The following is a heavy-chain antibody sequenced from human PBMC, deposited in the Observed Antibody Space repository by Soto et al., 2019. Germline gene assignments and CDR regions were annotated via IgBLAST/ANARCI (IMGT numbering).Heavy chain of an antibody. CDR2: IYYSGST. CDR3: ARDLPGGSSGFLDAFEI. CDR1: GGSISSGGYY. V-gene: IGHV4-31*03. D-gene: IGHD3-22*01. Sequence: QVQLQESGPGLVKPSQTLSLTCTVSGGSISSGGYYWSWIRQHPGKGLEWIGYIYYSGSTYYNPFLKSRVTISVDTSKNQFSLKLSSVTAADTAVYYCARDLPGGSSGFLDAFEIWGQGTMVTVSS. J-gene: IGHJ3*02.